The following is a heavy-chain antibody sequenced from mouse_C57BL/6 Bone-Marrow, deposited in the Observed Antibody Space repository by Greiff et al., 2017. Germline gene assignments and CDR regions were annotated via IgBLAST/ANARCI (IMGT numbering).Heavy chain of an antibody. CDR3: TTGVWAG. CDR1: GFNIKDDY. D-gene: IGHD4-1*01. J-gene: IGHJ2*01. V-gene: IGHV14-4*01. CDR2: IDPENGDT. Sequence: EVKLQESGAELVRPGASVKLSCTASGFNIKDDYMHWVKQRPEQGLEWIGWIDPENGDTEYDSKFKGKATITAEKSSNTSYLQLSSLTSEDTAVYYCTTGVWAGWGQGTTLTVSS.